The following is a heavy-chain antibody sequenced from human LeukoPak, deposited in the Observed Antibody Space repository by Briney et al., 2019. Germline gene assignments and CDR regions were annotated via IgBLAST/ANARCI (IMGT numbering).Heavy chain of an antibody. V-gene: IGHV4-34*01. J-gene: IGHJ6*02. CDR1: GGSFSGYY. CDR3: ARGRQWLGSYYYYGMDV. Sequence: SETLSLTCAVYGGSFSGYYWSWIRQPPGKGLEWIGEINHSGSTNYNPSLKSRVTISVDTSKNQFSLKLSSVTAADTAVYYCARGRQWLGSYYYYGMDVWGQGTTVTVSS. D-gene: IGHD6-19*01. CDR2: INHSGST.